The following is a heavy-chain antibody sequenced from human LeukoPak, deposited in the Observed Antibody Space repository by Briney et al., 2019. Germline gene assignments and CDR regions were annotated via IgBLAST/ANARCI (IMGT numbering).Heavy chain of an antibody. CDR2: INHSGST. D-gene: IGHD3-10*01. V-gene: IGHV4-34*01. CDR1: GGSFSGYY. J-gene: IGHJ4*02. CDR3: ARHTYYYGSGSYYFDY. Sequence: SETLSLTCAVYGGSFSGYYWSWIRQPPGKGLEWIGEINHSGSTNYNPSLKSRVTISVDTSKNQSSLKLSSVTAADTAVYYCARHTYYYGSGSYYFDYWGQGTLVTVSS.